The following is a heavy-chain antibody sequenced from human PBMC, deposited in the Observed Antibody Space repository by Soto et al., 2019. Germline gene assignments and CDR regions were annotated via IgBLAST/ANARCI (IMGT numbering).Heavy chain of an antibody. D-gene: IGHD2-15*01. CDR3: ARYWSAGTFYGAFDM. CDR2: ISPIYNAA. V-gene: IGHV1-69*06. CDR1: GGNFGDYV. Sequence: QVELKQSGAEVKRPGSSVRVSCEASGGNFGDYVVSWLRQAPGQGPEWMGGISPIYNAANYARNFRGRLTITADKSTNTVYMELVSLRSEDTAIYYCARYWSAGTFYGAFDMWGQGTKVLVSP. J-gene: IGHJ3*02.